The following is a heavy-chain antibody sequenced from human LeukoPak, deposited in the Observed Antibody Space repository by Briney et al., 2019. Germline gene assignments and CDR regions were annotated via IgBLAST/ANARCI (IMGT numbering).Heavy chain of an antibody. Sequence: PGGSLRLSCAASGFPFSSYEMNWVRQPPGKGLEWIGEINHSGSTNYNPSLKSRVTISVDTSKNQFSLKLSSVTAADTAVYYCARGVVADDWGQGTLVTVSS. CDR3: ARGVVADD. D-gene: IGHD2-15*01. CDR2: INHSGST. V-gene: IGHV4-34*01. J-gene: IGHJ4*02. CDR1: GFPFSSYE.